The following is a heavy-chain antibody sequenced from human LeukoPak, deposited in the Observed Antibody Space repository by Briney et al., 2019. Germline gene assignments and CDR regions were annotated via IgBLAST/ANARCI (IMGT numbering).Heavy chain of an antibody. CDR1: GFTFSDYY. D-gene: IGHD3-10*01. J-gene: IGHJ6*04. V-gene: IGHV3-11*06. Sequence: GGSLRLSCAASGFTFSDYYMSWTRQAPGKGLEWVSYISSSSSYTNYADSVKGRFTISRDNAKNSLYLQMNSLRAEDTAVYYCAGFGELFYYHYGMDVWGKGTTVTVSS. CDR3: AGFGELFYYHYGMDV. CDR2: ISSSSSYT.